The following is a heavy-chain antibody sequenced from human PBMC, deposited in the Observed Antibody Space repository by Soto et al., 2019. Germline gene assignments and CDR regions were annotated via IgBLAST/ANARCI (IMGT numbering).Heavy chain of an antibody. CDR1: GGSINSSSYF. V-gene: IGHV4-39*01. Sequence: ETLSITCSVSGGSINSSSYFWGWVRQPPGKGLEWIGSIYYSGSTYYNPSLRSRVTISVDTSKNQFSLKLSSVTAADTAVFYCARHYSSGSRNWFDPWGQGTLVTVSS. CDR3: ARHYSSGSRNWFDP. CDR2: IYYSGST. J-gene: IGHJ5*02. D-gene: IGHD6-19*01.